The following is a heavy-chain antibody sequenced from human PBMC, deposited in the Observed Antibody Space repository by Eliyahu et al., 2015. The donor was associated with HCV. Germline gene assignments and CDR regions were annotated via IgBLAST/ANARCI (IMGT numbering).Heavy chain of an antibody. Sequence: QVQLVESGGGVVQPGRSLRLSCAASGFTFSNYGMHWVRQAPGKGLEWVALIWYDGSNKDYGDSVKGRFTISRDNSKNTLFLQMNSLRAEDTAIYYCVREPSVSLLMDYYAMDVWGQGTTVTVSS. CDR2: IWYDGSNK. D-gene: IGHD2-8*01. CDR3: VREPSVSLLMDYYAMDV. CDR1: GFTFSNYG. V-gene: IGHV3-33*01. J-gene: IGHJ6*02.